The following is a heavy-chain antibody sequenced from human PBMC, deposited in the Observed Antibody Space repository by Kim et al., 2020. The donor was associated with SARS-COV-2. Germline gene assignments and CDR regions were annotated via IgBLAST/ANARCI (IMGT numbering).Heavy chain of an antibody. J-gene: IGHJ6*02. CDR3: ARDYGDYRILDYYGMDV. D-gene: IGHD4-17*01. Sequence: VKGRFTISRDNAKTSLYLQMNSLGAEDTAVYYGARDYGDYRILDYYGMDVWGQGTTVTVSS. V-gene: IGHV3-11*01.